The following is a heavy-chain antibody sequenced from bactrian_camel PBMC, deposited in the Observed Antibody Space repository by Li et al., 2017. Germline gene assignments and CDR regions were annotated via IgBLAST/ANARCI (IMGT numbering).Heavy chain of an antibody. CDR2: YFTGEGST. CDR1: GRSNENYF. Sequence: VQLVESGGGSVQAGGSLRLSCAISGRSNENYFLAWLRQPPGKEREGVAAYFTGEGSTYYADSVKGRFTISLDSAKHTVYLQMNSLKPEDTAMYHCAADPNPCPQQIGILPFIPTATKGQGTQVTVS. D-gene: IGHD5*01. V-gene: IGHV3S32*01. J-gene: IGHJ4*01.